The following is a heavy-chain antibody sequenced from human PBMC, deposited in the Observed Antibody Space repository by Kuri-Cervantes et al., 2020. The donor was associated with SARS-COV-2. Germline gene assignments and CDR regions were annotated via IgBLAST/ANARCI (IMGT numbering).Heavy chain of an antibody. J-gene: IGHJ6*02. CDR2: IYPGDSDT. CDR1: GYSFTSYW. CDR3: ASSGRVMIYGMDV. D-gene: IGHD3/OR15-3a*01. Sequence: GGSLRLSCKGSGYSFTSYWIGWMRQMPGKGLEWMGIIYPGDSDTRYSPSFQGQVTISADKSISTAYLQWSSLKASDTAMYYCASSGRVMIYGMDVWGQGTMVTVSS. V-gene: IGHV5-51*01.